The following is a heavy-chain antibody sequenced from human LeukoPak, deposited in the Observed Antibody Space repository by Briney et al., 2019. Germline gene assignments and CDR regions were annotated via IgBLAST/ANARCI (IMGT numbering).Heavy chain of an antibody. CDR1: GYTFTSYC. J-gene: IGHJ4*02. V-gene: IGHV1-46*01. CDR3: ASPGEKDYYFDY. Sequence: ASVKVSCKASGYTFTSYCMHWVRQAPGQGLEWMGIINPSGGSTSYAQKVQGRVTMTRDTSTSTVYMELSSLRSEDTAVYYCASPGEKDYYFDYWGQGTLVTVSS. D-gene: IGHD3-16*01. CDR2: INPSGGST.